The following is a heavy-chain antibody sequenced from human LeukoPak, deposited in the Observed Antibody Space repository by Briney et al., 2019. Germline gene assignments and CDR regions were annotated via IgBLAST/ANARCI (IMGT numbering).Heavy chain of an antibody. CDR3: AKDLCGGSCYYFDY. CDR1: GFTFSNYA. J-gene: IGHJ4*02. D-gene: IGHD2-15*01. CDR2: TSSGSGYTT. Sequence: GGSLRLSCAASGFTFSNYALSWVPQAPGKELEGVSSTSSGSGYTTYYADSVKGRFTISRDNSKNTLYLQMNSLRAEDTAVYYCAKDLCGGSCYYFDYWGQGTLVTVSS. V-gene: IGHV3-23*01.